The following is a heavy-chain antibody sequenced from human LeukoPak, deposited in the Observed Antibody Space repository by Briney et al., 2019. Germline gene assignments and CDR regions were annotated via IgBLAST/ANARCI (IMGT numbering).Heavy chain of an antibody. J-gene: IGHJ4*02. CDR1: GGSISSGSYY. CDR2: IYTSGST. Sequence: PSQTLSLTCTVSGGSISSGSYYWSWIRQPAGKGLEWIGRIYTSGSTNYNPSLKSRVTISVDTSKNQFSLKLSSVTAADTAVYYCARRYFDWLLGGYFDYWGQGTLVTVSS. V-gene: IGHV4-61*02. CDR3: ARRYFDWLLGGYFDY. D-gene: IGHD3-9*01.